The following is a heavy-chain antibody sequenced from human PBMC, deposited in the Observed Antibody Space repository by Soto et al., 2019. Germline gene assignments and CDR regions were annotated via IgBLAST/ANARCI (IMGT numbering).Heavy chain of an antibody. V-gene: IGHV1-8*01. CDR1: GYTFTSYD. CDR2: MNPNRGNT. CDR3: ARGGYCSSTSCYRVGNY. D-gene: IGHD2-2*02. Sequence: QVQLVQSGAEVKKPGASVKVSCKASGYTFTSYDINWVRQATGQGLEWMGWMNPNRGNTGYAQKFQGRVTMTRNTSISTAYMELSSLRSEDTAVYYCARGGYCSSTSCYRVGNYWGQGTLVTVSS. J-gene: IGHJ4*02.